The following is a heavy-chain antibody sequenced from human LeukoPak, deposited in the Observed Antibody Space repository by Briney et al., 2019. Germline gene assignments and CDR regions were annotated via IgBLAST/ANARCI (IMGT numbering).Heavy chain of an antibody. CDR1: GFTFSSYA. D-gene: IGHD2-15*01. V-gene: IGHV3-30-3*01. CDR2: ISYDGSNK. Sequence: GRSLRLSCAASGFTFSSYAMHWVRQAPGKGLEWVAVISYDGSNKYYADSVKGRFTISRDNSKKTLYLQMNSLRAEDTAVYYCARVAFPQGGSSYYFDYWGQGTLVTVSS. CDR3: ARVAFPQGGSSYYFDY. J-gene: IGHJ4*02.